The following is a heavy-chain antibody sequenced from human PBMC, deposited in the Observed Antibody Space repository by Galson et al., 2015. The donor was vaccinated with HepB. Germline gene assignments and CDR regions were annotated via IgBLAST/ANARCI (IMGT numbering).Heavy chain of an antibody. J-gene: IGHJ4*02. Sequence: SCAASGGTFSSYAISWVRQAPGQGLEWMGGIIPIFGTANYAQKFQGRVTLTADESTSTAYMELSSLRSEDTAVYYCAGESDLGVGNHYFDYWGQGTLVTVSS. CDR2: IIPIFGTA. V-gene: IGHV1-69*01. D-gene: IGHD3-3*01. CDR1: GGTFSSYA. CDR3: AGESDLGVGNHYFDY.